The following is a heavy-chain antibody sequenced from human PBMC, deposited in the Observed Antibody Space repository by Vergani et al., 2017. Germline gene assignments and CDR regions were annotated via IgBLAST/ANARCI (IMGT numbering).Heavy chain of an antibody. CDR2: IHYSGST. V-gene: IGHV4-59*12. CDR1: GGSISSYY. CDR3: ARDRGYSYGFFDY. Sequence: QVQLQESGPGLVKPSETLSLTCTVSGGSISSYYWSWIRQPPGKGLEWIGYIHYSGSTNYNPSLKSPVTISVDTSKNQFSLKLSSGTAADTAVYYCARDRGYSYGFFDYWGQGTLVTVSS. J-gene: IGHJ4*02. D-gene: IGHD5-18*01.